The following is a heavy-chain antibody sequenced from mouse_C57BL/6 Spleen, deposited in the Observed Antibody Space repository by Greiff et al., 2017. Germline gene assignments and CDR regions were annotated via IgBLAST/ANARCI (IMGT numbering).Heavy chain of an antibody. J-gene: IGHJ4*01. V-gene: IGHV1-82*01. CDR2: IYPGDGDT. CDR3: ARRLLLSYAMDY. Sequence: VQLQQSGPELVKPGASVKISCKASGYAFSSSWMNWVKQRPGKGLEWIGRIYPGDGDTNYNGKFKGKATLTADKSSSTAYMQLSSLTSEDSAVYFCARRLLLSYAMDYWGQGTSVTVSS. CDR1: GYAFSSSW. D-gene: IGHD2-3*01.